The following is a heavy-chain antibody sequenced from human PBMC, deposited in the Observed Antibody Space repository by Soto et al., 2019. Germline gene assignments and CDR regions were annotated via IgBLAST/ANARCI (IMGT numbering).Heavy chain of an antibody. CDR2: ISYDGSNK. D-gene: IGHD2-21*02. Sequence: GGSLRLSCAASGFTFSSYGMHWVRQAPGKGLEWVAVISYDGSNKYYADSVKGRFTISRDNSKNTLYLQMNSLRAEDTAVYYCAKDGHCGGDCPGAFDIWGQGTMVTVSS. V-gene: IGHV3-30*18. CDR3: AKDGHCGGDCPGAFDI. J-gene: IGHJ3*02. CDR1: GFTFSSYG.